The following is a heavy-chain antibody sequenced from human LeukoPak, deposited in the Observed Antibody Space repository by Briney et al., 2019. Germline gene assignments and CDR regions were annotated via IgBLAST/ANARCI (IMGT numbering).Heavy chain of an antibody. Sequence: SETLSLTCTVSGGSISSHYWSWIRQPPGKGLEWIGYIYYSGSTNYNPSLKSRVTISVDTSKNQFSPKLSSVTAADTAVYHCARVWSSSWSYYFDYWGQGTLVTVSS. V-gene: IGHV4-59*11. CDR1: GGSISSHY. CDR3: ARVWSSSWSYYFDY. J-gene: IGHJ4*02. CDR2: IYYSGST. D-gene: IGHD6-13*01.